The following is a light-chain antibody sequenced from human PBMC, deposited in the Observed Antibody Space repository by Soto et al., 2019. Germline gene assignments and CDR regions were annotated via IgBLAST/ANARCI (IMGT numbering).Light chain of an antibody. CDR2: DVT. CDR3: SSYAGTHVV. V-gene: IGLV2-8*01. Sequence: QSALTQPPSASGAAGHGGGISCTGTTSDVGGYNYVSWYQQYPGKAPKLMIYDVTKRPSGVPDRFSGSKSGNTASLTVSGLQAEDEADYYCSSYAGTHVVFGPGTKVTVL. J-gene: IGLJ1*01. CDR1: TSDVGGYNY.